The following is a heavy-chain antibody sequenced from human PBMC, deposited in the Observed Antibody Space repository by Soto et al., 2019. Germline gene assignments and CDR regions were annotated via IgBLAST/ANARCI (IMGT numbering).Heavy chain of an antibody. CDR1: GGSISSGDYY. V-gene: IGHV4-30-4*01. CDR3: ARVPRWDYGDYPL. D-gene: IGHD4-17*01. CDR2: IYYSGST. J-gene: IGHJ4*02. Sequence: QVQLQESGPGLVKPSQTLSLTCTVSGGSISSGDYYWSWIRQPPGKGLEWIGYIYYSGSTYYNPSLKSRVTISVDTSKTQFSLKLSSVTAADTAVYYCARVPRWDYGDYPLWGQGTLVTVSS.